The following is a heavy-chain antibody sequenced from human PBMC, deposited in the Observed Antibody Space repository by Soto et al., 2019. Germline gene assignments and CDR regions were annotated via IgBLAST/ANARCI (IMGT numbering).Heavy chain of an antibody. Sequence: GGSLRLSCAASGFTFSSYAMSWVRQAPGKGLEWVSAISGSGGSTYYADSVKGRFTISRDNSKNTLYLQMNSLRAEDTAVYYCAKDLSYSSSWSYAFDIWGQGTMVTVS. J-gene: IGHJ3*02. CDR3: AKDLSYSSSWSYAFDI. D-gene: IGHD6-13*01. CDR2: ISGSGGST. V-gene: IGHV3-23*01. CDR1: GFTFSSYA.